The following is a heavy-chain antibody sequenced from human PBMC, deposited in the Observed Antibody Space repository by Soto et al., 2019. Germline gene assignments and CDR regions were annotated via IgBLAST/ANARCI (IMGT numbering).Heavy chain of an antibody. CDR2: IYYSGST. J-gene: IGHJ4*02. V-gene: IGHV4-39*01. CDR3: ARHGGTYYDYIWGSYRYTRPLDY. D-gene: IGHD3-16*02. Sequence: SETLSLTCTVSGGSISSSSYYWGWIRQPPGKGLEWIGSIYYSGSTYYNPSLKGRITLSVDTSKNQFSLKLSSVTAADTAVYYCARHGGTYYDYIWGSYRYTRPLDYWGQGTLVTVSS. CDR1: GGSISSSSYY.